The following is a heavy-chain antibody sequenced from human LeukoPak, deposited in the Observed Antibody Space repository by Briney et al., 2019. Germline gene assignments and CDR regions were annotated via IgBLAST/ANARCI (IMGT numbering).Heavy chain of an antibody. CDR1: GGSISSSSYY. J-gene: IGHJ4*02. CDR3: ARHQYSTTVTLDY. Sequence: SETLSLTCTVSGGSISSSSYYWGWIRQPPGKGLEWIGSIYYSGTTYYNPSLKSRATMSIDTSNNQFSLKLSSVTAADTAVYYCARHQYSTTVTLDYWGQGTLVTVSS. V-gene: IGHV4-39*01. CDR2: IYYSGTT. D-gene: IGHD4-17*01.